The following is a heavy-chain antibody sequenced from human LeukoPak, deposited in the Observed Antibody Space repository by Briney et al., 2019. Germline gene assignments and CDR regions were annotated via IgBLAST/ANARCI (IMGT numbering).Heavy chain of an antibody. CDR1: GYTLTELS. Sequence: ASVKVSCKVSGYTLTELSMHWVRQAPGKGLEWMGGFDPEDGETIYAQKFQGRVTMTEDTSTDTAYMELSSLRSEDAAVYYCATQYCTNGACPPLSYWGQGTLVTVSS. CDR2: FDPEDGET. V-gene: IGHV1-24*01. CDR3: ATQYCTNGACPPLSY. J-gene: IGHJ4*02. D-gene: IGHD2-8*01.